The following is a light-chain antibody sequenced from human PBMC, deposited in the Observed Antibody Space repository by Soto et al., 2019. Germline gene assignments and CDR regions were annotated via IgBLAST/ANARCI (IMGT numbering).Light chain of an antibody. CDR1: SSDVGGYNY. Sequence: QSVLTQPASVSGSPGQSITISCTGTSSDVGGYNYVSWYQQHPGKAPKLMIYEVSNRPSGVSNRFSGSKSGNTASLTISGLQAEGEAEYSSSTYTSSSSLVFGGGTKLTVL. V-gene: IGLV2-14*01. CDR2: EVS. J-gene: IGLJ2*01. CDR3: STYTSSSSLV.